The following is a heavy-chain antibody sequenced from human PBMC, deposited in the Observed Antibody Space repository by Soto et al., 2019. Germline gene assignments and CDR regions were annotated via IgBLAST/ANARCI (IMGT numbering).Heavy chain of an antibody. CDR2: LYYGRSA. J-gene: IGHJ4*02. D-gene: IGHD2-15*01. CDR3: ALRSMAVVPGY. V-gene: IGHV4-59*01. Sequence: QVQLQESGPGLVKPSETLSLTCAVSGDSISSYYCMWIRQPPGKGLESIGYLYYGRSANYNPSLKSRGTLSVDRPTNQCSLTLSSMPAADTAVYYCALRSMAVVPGYWGQGSMVTVSS. CDR1: GDSISSYY.